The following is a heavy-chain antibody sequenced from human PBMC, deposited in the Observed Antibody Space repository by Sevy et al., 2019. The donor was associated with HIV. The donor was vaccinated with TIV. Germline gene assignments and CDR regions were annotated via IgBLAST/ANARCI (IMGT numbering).Heavy chain of an antibody. CDR1: GGSFSGYY. J-gene: IGHJ4*02. V-gene: IGHV4-34*01. D-gene: IGHD2-2*01. Sequence: SETLSLTCAVYGGSFSGYYWSWIRQPPGKGLEWIGEINHSGSTNYNPSLKSRVTISVDTSKNQFSLKLSSVTAADTAVYYCARGPEINQYYFDYWGQGTLVTVSS. CDR3: ARGPEINQYYFDY. CDR2: INHSGST.